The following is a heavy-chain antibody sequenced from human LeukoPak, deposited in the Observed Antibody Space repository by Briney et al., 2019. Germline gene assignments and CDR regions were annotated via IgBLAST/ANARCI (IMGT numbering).Heavy chain of an antibody. D-gene: IGHD3-22*01. CDR2: ISSSSSYI. Sequence: PGGSLRLSCAASGFTISSYSMNWVRQAPGKGLEWVSSISSSSSYIYYADAVKGRFTISRDNAKNSLDLQMNSLRAEDTAVYYCARVRAYDSSGYNDAFDIRGQGTMVTVS. CDR1: GFTISSYS. CDR3: ARVRAYDSSGYNDAFDI. J-gene: IGHJ3*02. V-gene: IGHV3-21*04.